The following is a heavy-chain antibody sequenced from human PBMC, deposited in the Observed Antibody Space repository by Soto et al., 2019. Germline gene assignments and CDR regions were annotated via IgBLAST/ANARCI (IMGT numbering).Heavy chain of an antibody. D-gene: IGHD3-22*01. CDR2: ISTSGDKT. CDR3: EKPLSDDVVVTYGMDV. Sequence: LRLSCAASGFTFSIYAISWVRQAPGKGLEWLSAISTSGDKTYYADSVEGRFTISRDNSKNTLYPQMNSLRVDETAVYYCEKPLSDDVVVTYGMDVWGQGTTVTVSS. J-gene: IGHJ6*02. V-gene: IGHV3-23*01. CDR1: GFTFSIYA.